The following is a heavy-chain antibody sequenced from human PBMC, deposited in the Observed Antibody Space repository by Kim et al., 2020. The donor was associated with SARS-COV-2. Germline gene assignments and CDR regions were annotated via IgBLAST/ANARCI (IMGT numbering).Heavy chain of an antibody. D-gene: IGHD3-3*01. CDR3: TRVLSYEYWGGYLESGYFAL. CDR1: GGSMNSNSYY. V-gene: IGHV4-39*01. CDR2: IYYSGSI. J-gene: IGHJ4*02. Sequence: SETLSLTCTVSGGSMNSNSYYWAWIRQPPGQGLEWIGSIYYSGSIRYNPSLKSRVTISADTSNNQFSLMLSSVTAADTAVYYCTRVLSYEYWGGYLESGYFALWGQGTLVTVSS.